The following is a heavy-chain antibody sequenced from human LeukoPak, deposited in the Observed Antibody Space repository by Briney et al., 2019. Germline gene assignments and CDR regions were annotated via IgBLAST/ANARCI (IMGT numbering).Heavy chain of an antibody. CDR3: ARRGSGYSSGWSFDY. J-gene: IGHJ4*02. V-gene: IGHV5-51*03. CDR2: IYPGDSDT. CDR1: GYSFTSYW. Sequence: GESLKISCKGSGYSFTSYWIGWVRQMPGKGLEWMGIIYPGDSDTRYSPSFQGQVTISADRSISTAYLQWSSLKASDTAMYYCARRGSGYSSGWSFDYWGQGTLVTVSS. D-gene: IGHD6-19*01.